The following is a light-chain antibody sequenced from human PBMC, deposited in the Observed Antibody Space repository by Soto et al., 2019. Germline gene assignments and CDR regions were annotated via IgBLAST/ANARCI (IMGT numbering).Light chain of an antibody. J-gene: IGKJ2*01. CDR1: QSISSW. CDR3: QQYNSYPYT. V-gene: IGKV1-5*03. Sequence: DIQMTQSPSTMSASVGDRVTITCRASQSISSWLAWYQQKPGKAPKLLIYKASSLESGVPSRFSGSGSGTEFTLTISSLQPYDFATYYCQQYNSYPYTFGQGTKLDIK. CDR2: KAS.